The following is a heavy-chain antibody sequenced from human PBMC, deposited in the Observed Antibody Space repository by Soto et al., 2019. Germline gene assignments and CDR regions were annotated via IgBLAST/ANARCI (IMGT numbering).Heavy chain of an antibody. CDR3: AHRRARTSGRDDAYDV. V-gene: IGHV2-5*05. D-gene: IGHD3-10*01. CDR2: IYWDDNK. CDR1: VFSLTTNGEG. J-gene: IGHJ3*01. Sequence: QITLKESGPTLVTPTQTLTLTCIFSVFSLTTNGEGVGWIRQPPGKSREWLALIYWDDNKRYDSSLRSRLTIIKDSSKILVVLTMTNMDPMDTATYFCAHRRARTSGRDDAYDVWGKGTVVTVAS.